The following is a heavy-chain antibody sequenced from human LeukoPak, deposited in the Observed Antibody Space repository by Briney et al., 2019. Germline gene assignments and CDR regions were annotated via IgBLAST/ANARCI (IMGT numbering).Heavy chain of an antibody. CDR3: ASKAIFDYGSGSYYVPNYYYYMDV. D-gene: IGHD3-10*01. CDR2: IIPIFGTA. V-gene: IGHV1-69*13. CDR1: GYTFTSYG. J-gene: IGHJ6*03. Sequence: ASVKVSCKASGYTFTSYGISWVRQAPGQGLEWMGGIIPIFGTANYAQKFQGRVTITADESTSTAYMELSSLRSEDTAVYYCASKAIFDYGSGSYYVPNYYYYMDVWGKGTTVTISS.